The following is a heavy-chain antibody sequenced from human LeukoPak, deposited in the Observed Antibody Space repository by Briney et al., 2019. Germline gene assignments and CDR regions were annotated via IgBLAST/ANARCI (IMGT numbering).Heavy chain of an antibody. CDR3: ARDVGAIHFDY. CDR1: GFIFSSYW. CDR2: IRQDGSEK. D-gene: IGHD1-26*01. V-gene: IGHV3-7*03. Sequence: PGGSLRLSCAASGFIFSSYWMNWVRQAPGKGLEWVANIRQDGSEKYYVDSVKGRFTISRDNSKNTLYLQMNSLRAEDTAVYYCARDVGAIHFDYWGQGTLVTVSS. J-gene: IGHJ4*02.